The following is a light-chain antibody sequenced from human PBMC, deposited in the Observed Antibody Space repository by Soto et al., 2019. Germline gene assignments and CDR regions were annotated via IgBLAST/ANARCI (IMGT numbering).Light chain of an antibody. V-gene: IGKV3-15*01. CDR2: DVS. CDR3: QQYNGSPPWT. J-gene: IGKJ1*01. Sequence: EVVVTQSTATLSVSPCERATLSCRASPSVNGNLAWYQQKPGQTPRLLIYDVSTRAKGVPARFSGRRSGTEFPRNIGSRKSEDFAHYYCQQYNGSPPWTFVEGTRVESK. CDR1: PSVNGN.